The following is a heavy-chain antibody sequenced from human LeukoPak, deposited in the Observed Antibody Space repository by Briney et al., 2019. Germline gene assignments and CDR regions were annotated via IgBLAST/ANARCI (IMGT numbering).Heavy chain of an antibody. D-gene: IGHD2-21*01. Sequence: PGGSLRLFCAASGFTFSSYSMNWVRQAPGKGLEWVSAISGSGGSTYYADSVKGRFTISRDNSKNTLYLQMNSLRAEDTAVYYCANLVVYYHIDAFDIWGQGTMVTVSS. CDR2: ISGSGGST. J-gene: IGHJ3*02. CDR3: ANLVVYYHIDAFDI. V-gene: IGHV3-23*01. CDR1: GFTFSSYS.